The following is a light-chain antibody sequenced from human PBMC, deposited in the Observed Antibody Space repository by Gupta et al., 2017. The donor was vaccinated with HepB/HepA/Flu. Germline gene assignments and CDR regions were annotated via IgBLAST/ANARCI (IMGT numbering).Light chain of an antibody. CDR1: SSNIAINN. J-gene: IGLJ2*01. CDR2: SNN. CDR3: VGSDASMSAVV. Sequence: QSVLPQPPSTSGTPGQRVTISCSGSSSNIAINNVYWYYQVPGTATNSLIDSNNQRPSGVNDRGLSYTTGNYASPQTXAXRSEDEXDDYWVGSDASMSAVVFGGGTRLTVL. V-gene: IGLV1-47*02.